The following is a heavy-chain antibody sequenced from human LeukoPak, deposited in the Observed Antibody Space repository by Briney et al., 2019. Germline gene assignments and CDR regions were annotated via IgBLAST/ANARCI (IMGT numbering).Heavy chain of an antibody. CDR1: GYTFTGYY. Sequence: ASVKVSCKASGYTFTGYYMHWVRRAPGQGLEWMGWINPNSGGTNYAQKFQGRVTMTRDTSISTAYMELSRLRSDDTAVYYCAREAAGCGSSDCYPPTNWGQGTLVTVSS. CDR2: INPNSGGT. D-gene: IGHD2-21*02. V-gene: IGHV1-2*02. CDR3: AREAAGCGSSDCYPPTN. J-gene: IGHJ4*02.